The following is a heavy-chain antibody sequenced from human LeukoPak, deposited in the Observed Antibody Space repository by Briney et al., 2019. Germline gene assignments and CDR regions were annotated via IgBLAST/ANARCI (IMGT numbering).Heavy chain of an antibody. CDR3: TRARDGFDP. D-gene: IGHD5-24*01. CDR2: INQDGSEK. V-gene: IGHV3-7*04. CDR1: GFTISNYW. Sequence: GGSLRLSCAASGFTISNYWMNWVRQAPGKGLEWGANINQDGSEKYYVDSVKGRFTISRDNDKNSLYLQMNSLRAEDTAVYYCTRARDGFDPWGQGTLVTVSS. J-gene: IGHJ5*02.